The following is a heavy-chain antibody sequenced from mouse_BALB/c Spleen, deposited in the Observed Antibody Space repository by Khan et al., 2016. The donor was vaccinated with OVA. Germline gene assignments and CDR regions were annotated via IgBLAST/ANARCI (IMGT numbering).Heavy chain of an antibody. Sequence: QVQLQQSGAELARPGASVKMSCKASGYTFTSYTMHWVKQRPGQGLEWIGYINPSNDYTNYNQKFKDKATLTADKSSSTAYMQLSSLPSEDSAVNYCTRDGPYYGNDGAWFAYWGQGTLVTVSA. D-gene: IGHD2-9*01. CDR1: GYTFTSYT. V-gene: IGHV1-4*01. J-gene: IGHJ3*01. CDR3: TRDGPYYGNDGAWFAY. CDR2: INPSNDYT.